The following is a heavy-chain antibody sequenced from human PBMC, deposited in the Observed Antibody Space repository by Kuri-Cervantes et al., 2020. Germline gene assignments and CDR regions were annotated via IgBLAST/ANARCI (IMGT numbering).Heavy chain of an antibody. CDR3: ASRPWSDAFDI. D-gene: IGHD1-1*01. Sequence: SVKVSCKASGGTFSSYAISWVRQASGQGLEWMGGIIPIFGTANYAQKFQGRVTITADESTSTAYMELSSLRSEDTAVYYCASRPWSDAFDIWGQGTMVTVSS. CDR2: IIPIFGTA. CDR1: GGTFSSYA. J-gene: IGHJ3*02. V-gene: IGHV1-69*13.